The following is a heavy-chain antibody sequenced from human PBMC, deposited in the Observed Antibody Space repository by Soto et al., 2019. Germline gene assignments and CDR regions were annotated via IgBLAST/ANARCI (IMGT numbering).Heavy chain of an antibody. CDR3: ARDRGHLTGTNHPIDP. J-gene: IGHJ5*02. Sequence: QVQLVQSGAEVKKPGASVKVSCKASGYTFTSYAMHWVRQAPGQRLEWMGWINAGNGNTKYSQKFQGRFTITRDTSASTAYMELSSLRSEDTAVDYCARDRGHLTGTNHPIDPWGQGTLVTVSS. CDR2: INAGNGNT. V-gene: IGHV1-3*01. D-gene: IGHD1-7*01. CDR1: GYTFTSYA.